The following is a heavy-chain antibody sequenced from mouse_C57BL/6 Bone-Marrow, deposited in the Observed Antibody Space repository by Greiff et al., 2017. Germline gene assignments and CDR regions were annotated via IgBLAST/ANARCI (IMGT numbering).Heavy chain of an antibody. Sequence: VHVKQSGTVLARPGASVKMSCKTSGYTFTSSWMHWVKQRPGQGLEWIGAIYPGNSDTSYNQKFKGKAKLTAVTSASTAYMELSSLTNEDSAVYYCTRMWAYYSNFYFDYWGQGTTLTVSS. D-gene: IGHD2-5*01. V-gene: IGHV1-5*01. CDR2: IYPGNSDT. CDR1: GYTFTSSW. CDR3: TRMWAYYSNFYFDY. J-gene: IGHJ2*01.